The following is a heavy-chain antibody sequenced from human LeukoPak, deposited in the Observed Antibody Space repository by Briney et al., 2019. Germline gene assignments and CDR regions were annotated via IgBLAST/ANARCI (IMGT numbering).Heavy chain of an antibody. CDR3: AKAPGYYYDSSIYWAY. D-gene: IGHD3-22*01. J-gene: IGHJ4*02. CDR2: IRYDGSNK. CDR1: GFTFSSYG. Sequence: GGSLRLSCAASGFTFSSYGMRWVRQAPGKGLEWVAFIRYDGSNKYYADSVKGRFTISRDNSKNTLYLQMNSLRAEDTALYYCAKAPGYYYDSSIYWAYWGQGTLVTVSS. V-gene: IGHV3-30*02.